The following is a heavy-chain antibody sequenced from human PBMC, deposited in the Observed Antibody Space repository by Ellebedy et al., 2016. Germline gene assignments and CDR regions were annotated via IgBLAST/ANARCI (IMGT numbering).Heavy chain of an antibody. CDR2: ISYDGSNK. D-gene: IGHD2-2*02. V-gene: IGHV3-30*18. CDR3: AKQGRYCSSTSCYRGGVDY. CDR1: GGSISSSSYY. J-gene: IGHJ4*02. Sequence: GGSLRLXXTVSGGSISSSSYYWGWVRQAPGKGLEWVAVISYDGSNKYYADSVKGRFTISRDNSKNTLYLQMNSLRAEDTAVYYCAKQGRYCSSTSCYRGGVDYWGQGTLVTVSS.